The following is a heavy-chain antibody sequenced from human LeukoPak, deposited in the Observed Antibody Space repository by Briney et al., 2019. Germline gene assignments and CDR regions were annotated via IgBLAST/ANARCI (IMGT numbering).Heavy chain of an antibody. D-gene: IGHD2-21*01. Sequence: GGSLRLSCAASGFTFSSYEMNWVRQAPGKGLEWVSYISSSGSTIYYADSVKGRFTISRDNAKNSLYLQMNSLRAEDTAVYYCARDVVIANYYYYYYVDVWGKGTTVTVSS. V-gene: IGHV3-48*03. CDR1: GFTFSSYE. J-gene: IGHJ6*03. CDR2: ISSSGSTI. CDR3: ARDVVIANYYYYYYVDV.